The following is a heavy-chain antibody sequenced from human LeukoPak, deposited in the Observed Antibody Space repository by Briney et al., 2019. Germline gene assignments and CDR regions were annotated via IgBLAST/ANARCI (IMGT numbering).Heavy chain of an antibody. CDR1: VFSVTNNY. CDR3: ARGDGYNFFDY. CDR2: FYVGGAT. J-gene: IGHJ4*02. Sequence: GGSLRLSCAVSVFSVTNNYMSWVRQAPGKGLEGVSVFYVGGATYYADSVKGRFTISRYNSENTLHLQMKSLRAEDKAVYYCARGDGYNFFDYWGQGTLVTVSS. V-gene: IGHV3-53*01. D-gene: IGHD5-24*01.